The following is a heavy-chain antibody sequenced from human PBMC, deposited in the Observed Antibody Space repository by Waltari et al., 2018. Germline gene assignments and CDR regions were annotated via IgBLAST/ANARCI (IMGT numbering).Heavy chain of an antibody. J-gene: IGHJ4*02. CDR1: GITFNTHS. CDR3: VRGRQQLNY. Sequence: EVQLLESGGDLVQPGGSLRLSCAASGITFNTHSMSWVRQAPGKGLEWVSVISTGGSPTYDADSVKGRFTISRDDSKNTLYLQMSSLRAEDTAVYYCVRGRQQLNYWGQGALVTVSS. V-gene: IGHV3-23*03. CDR2: ISTGGSPT.